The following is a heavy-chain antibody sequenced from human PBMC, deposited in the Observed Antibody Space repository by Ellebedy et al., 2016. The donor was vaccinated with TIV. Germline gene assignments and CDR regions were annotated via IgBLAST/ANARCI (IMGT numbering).Heavy chain of an antibody. Sequence: PGGSLRLSCAASGFTVSSSFMSWVRQAPGKGLEWVSVIYTDGGTNYTDSVLGRFALSRDSSKNTLYLQMNSLRADDTAVYYCARDPRGGGDYGDNWFDPWGQGTLVTVSS. D-gene: IGHD4-17*01. CDR3: ARDPRGGGDYGDNWFDP. J-gene: IGHJ5*02. CDR1: GFTVSSSF. CDR2: IYTDGGT. V-gene: IGHV3-66*01.